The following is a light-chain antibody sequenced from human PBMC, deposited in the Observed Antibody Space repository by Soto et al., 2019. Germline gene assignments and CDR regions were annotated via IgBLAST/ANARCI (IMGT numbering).Light chain of an antibody. J-gene: IGKJ4*01. V-gene: IGKV3D-20*01. CDR3: QHYGESSST. Sequence: IVLTQSPGTLSLSPGEVATLSCGASQTITYNFLAWYQKKPGLAHRLLVYDASNRATGIPDRFSGSGSGTDFTLTISTLEPEDFAVYYCQHYGESSSTFGGGTRVEI. CDR1: QTITYNF. CDR2: DAS.